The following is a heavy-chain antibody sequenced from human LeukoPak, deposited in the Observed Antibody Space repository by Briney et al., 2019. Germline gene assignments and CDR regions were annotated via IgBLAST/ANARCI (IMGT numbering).Heavy chain of an antibody. V-gene: IGHV4-34*01. J-gene: IGHJ2*01. D-gene: IGHD3-10*01. CDR3: ARRAALGDWYFDL. CDR1: GGFFSGYY. Sequence: SETLSLTCAVYGGFFSGYYWSWIRQPPGKGLEWIGEINHSGSTNYNPSLKSRVTISVDTSKNQFSLKLSSVTAADTAVYYCARRAALGDWYFDLWGRGTLVTVSS. CDR2: INHSGST.